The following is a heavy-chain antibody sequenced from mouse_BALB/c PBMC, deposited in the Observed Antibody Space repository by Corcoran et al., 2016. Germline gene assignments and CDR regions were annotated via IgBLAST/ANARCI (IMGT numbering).Heavy chain of an antibody. V-gene: IGHV9-1*02. CDR1: GYTFTNYG. D-gene: IGHD3-1*01. Sequence: QIQLVQSGPELKKPGETVKISCKASGYTFTNYGMNWVKQAPGKGLKWMGWINTYTGEPTYADDLKGRFAFSLETSASTAYLQINNLKNEDMATYFCAIGSSGYDSWGQGTTLTVSS. CDR3: AIGSSGYDS. J-gene: IGHJ2*01. CDR2: INTYTGEP.